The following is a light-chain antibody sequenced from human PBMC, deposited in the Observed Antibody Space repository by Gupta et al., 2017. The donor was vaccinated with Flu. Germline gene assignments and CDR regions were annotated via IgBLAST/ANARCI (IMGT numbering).Light chain of an antibody. V-gene: IGKV3-15*01. CDR1: QSVGSN. CDR2: GAS. CDR3: QQYNNWPPIT. J-gene: IGKJ2*01. Sequence: EIVMTQSPATLYVSPGERATLSCRASQSVGSNLAWYQQKPGQAPRLLIYGASTTDTGVPGRFSGSGYGTEFTLTISSRQSEDFAVYYCQQYNNWPPITFGQGTKMDIK.